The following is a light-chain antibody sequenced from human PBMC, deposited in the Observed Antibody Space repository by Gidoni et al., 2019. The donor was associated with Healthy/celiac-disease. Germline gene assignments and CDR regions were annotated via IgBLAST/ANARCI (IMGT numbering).Light chain of an antibody. J-gene: IGKJ1*01. CDR2: DAS. CDR1: QSVSSY. V-gene: IGKV3-11*01. Sequence: EIVLTQSPATLSLSPGERSTLSCRASQSVSSYLAWYQQEPGQAPRLLIHDASNRATGIPARFSGGGSGTDFTLTISSLEPEDFAVYYCQQRSNWRWTFGQGTKVEIK. CDR3: QQRSNWRWT.